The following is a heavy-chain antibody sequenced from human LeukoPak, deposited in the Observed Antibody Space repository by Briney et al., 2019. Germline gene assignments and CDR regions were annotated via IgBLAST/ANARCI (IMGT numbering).Heavy chain of an antibody. D-gene: IGHD3-22*01. CDR2: INHSGST. Sequence: SETLSLTCAVYGGSFSAYYWSWIRQPPGKGLEWIGEINHSGSTNYNPSLKSRVAISVDTSRNQFSLRLSTVTAADKAVYYCARGQRITMTDWGQGTLVTVSS. CDR3: ARGQRITMTD. V-gene: IGHV4-34*01. J-gene: IGHJ4*02. CDR1: GGSFSAYY.